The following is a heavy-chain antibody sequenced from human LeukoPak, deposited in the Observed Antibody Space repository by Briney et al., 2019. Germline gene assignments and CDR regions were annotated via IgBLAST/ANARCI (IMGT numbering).Heavy chain of an antibody. CDR3: AKASYYYDNGMDV. CDR2: ISGSAGST. V-gene: IGHV3-23*01. CDR1: GFTFSSYA. Sequence: PGGSLRLSCAASGFTFSSYAMSWVRQAPGRGLEWVSVISGSAGSTFYADSVKGRFTISRDNSKNTVYLQMNSLRAEDTALYHCAKASYYYDNGMDVWGQGTTVTVSS. J-gene: IGHJ6*02.